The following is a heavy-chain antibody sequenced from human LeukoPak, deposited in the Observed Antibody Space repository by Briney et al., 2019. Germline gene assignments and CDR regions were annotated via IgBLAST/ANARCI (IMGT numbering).Heavy chain of an antibody. D-gene: IGHD1-14*01. V-gene: IGHV3-23*01. CDR2: ISGSGGST. CDR1: GFTFSSYA. J-gene: IGHJ4*02. Sequence: PGGSLRLSCAASGFTFSSYAMSWVRQAPGKGLEWVSAISGSGGSTYYADSVKGRFTISGDNSKNTLYLQMNSLRAEDTAVYYCAKAPTGRGLSYFDHWGQGTLVTVSS. CDR3: AKAPTGRGLSYFDH.